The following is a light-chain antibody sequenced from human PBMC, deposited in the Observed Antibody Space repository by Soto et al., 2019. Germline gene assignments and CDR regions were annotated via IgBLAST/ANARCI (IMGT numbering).Light chain of an antibody. Sequence: QSVLTQPPSASGTPGQRVTISCSGSTSNVGDNTVNWYQQLPGTAPKLLIYSNNQRPSGVPDRFSGSKSGTSASLAISGLQSGDEADYYCATWDDSLNGHVIFGGGTKVTVL. CDR1: TSNVGDNT. V-gene: IGLV1-44*01. J-gene: IGLJ2*01. CDR3: ATWDDSLNGHVI. CDR2: SNN.